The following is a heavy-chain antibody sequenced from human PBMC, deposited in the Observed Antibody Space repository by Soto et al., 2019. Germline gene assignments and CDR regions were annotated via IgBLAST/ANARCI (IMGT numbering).Heavy chain of an antibody. CDR2: IIPIFGTA. Sequence: ASVKVSCKASGGTFSSYAISWVRQAPGQGLEWMGGIIPIFGTANYAQKFQGRVTITADKSTSTAYMELSSLRSEDTAVYYCASRSTQSPRSGSTICGVVIMPLYYYYGMDVWGQGTTVTVSS. CDR3: ASRSTQSPRSGSTICGVVIMPLYYYYGMDV. CDR1: GGTFSSYA. D-gene: IGHD3-3*01. J-gene: IGHJ6*02. V-gene: IGHV1-69*06.